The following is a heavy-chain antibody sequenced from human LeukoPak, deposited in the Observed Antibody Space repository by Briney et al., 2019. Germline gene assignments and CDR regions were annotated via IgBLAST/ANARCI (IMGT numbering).Heavy chain of an antibody. CDR3: ARDRGITMIVVVSTLFDY. V-gene: IGHV3-30*04. Sequence: GGSLRLSCAASGFTFSSYAMHWVRQAPGKGLEWVAVISYDGSNKYYADSVKGRFTISRDNSKNTLYLQMNSLRAEDTAVYYCARDRGITMIVVVSTLFDYWGKGTLVTVSS. CDR2: ISYDGSNK. CDR1: GFTFSSYA. D-gene: IGHD3-22*01. J-gene: IGHJ4*02.